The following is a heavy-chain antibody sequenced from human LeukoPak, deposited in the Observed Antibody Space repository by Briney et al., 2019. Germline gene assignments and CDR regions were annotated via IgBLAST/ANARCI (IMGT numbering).Heavy chain of an antibody. J-gene: IGHJ6*02. V-gene: IGHV3-7*01. D-gene: IGHD2-21*01. CDR3: ARETYYKMDV. CDR2: IKQGGAVK. CDR1: GFTFSSYW. Sequence: GGPLKFSGAASGFTFSSYWVTWVRQAPGKGLEWVANIKQGGAVKYNEDSVKGRFTISRDNAKNSLYLQMNSLRAEDTAVYYCARETYYKMDVWGQGTTVTVSS.